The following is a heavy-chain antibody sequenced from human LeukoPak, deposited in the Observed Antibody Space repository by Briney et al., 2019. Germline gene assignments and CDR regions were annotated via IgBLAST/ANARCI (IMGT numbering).Heavy chain of an antibody. J-gene: IGHJ4*02. D-gene: IGHD3-22*01. Sequence: GGSLRLSCAASGFTFSSYSMNWVRQVPGKGLEWVSVIYSGGSTYYADSVKGRFTISRDNSKNTLYLQMNSLRAEDTAVYYCARTGDPYYYDSSGYWALGLFDYWGQGTLVTVSS. CDR2: IYSGGST. V-gene: IGHV3-53*01. CDR1: GFTFSSYS. CDR3: ARTGDPYYYDSSGYWALGLFDY.